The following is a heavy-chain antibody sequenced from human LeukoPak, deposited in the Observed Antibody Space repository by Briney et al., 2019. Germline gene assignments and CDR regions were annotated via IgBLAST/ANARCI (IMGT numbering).Heavy chain of an antibody. CDR2: IYPGDCNI. Sequence: GESLQISCYGSGYIFTSYRIIWVRQMPGKGLLWMGFIYPGDCNICYTPSLQGQFTISSDKSKNTVYLQMNSLRAEDTAVYYCVQDIVRAAVTTWFDPWGQGTLVTVSS. CDR3: VQDIVRAAVTTWFDP. J-gene: IGHJ5*02. CDR1: GYIFTSYR. V-gene: IGHV5-51*01. D-gene: IGHD3-10*01.